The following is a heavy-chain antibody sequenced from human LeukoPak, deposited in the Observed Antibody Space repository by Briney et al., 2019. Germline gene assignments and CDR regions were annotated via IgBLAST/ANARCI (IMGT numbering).Heavy chain of an antibody. CDR3: AGGAGYYFDY. J-gene: IGHJ4*02. Sequence: SETLSLTCTVSGGSISSGGYYWSWIRQHPGKGLEWIGYIYYSGSTYYNPSLKSRVTISVDTSKNQFPLKLSSVTAADTAVYYCAGGAGYYFDYWGQGTLVTVSS. CDR1: GGSISSGGYY. CDR2: IYYSGST. D-gene: IGHD3-16*01. V-gene: IGHV4-31*03.